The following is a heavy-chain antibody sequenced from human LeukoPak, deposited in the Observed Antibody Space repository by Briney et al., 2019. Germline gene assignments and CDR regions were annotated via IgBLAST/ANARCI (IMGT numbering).Heavy chain of an antibody. J-gene: IGHJ4*02. CDR1: GFKFSNCG. V-gene: IGHV3-33*01. CDR3: AMDRGGIRYLDC. Sequence: GGSLRLSCAASGFKFSNCGMHWVRQAPGKGLEWVAVIWYDGSNKYYTDSVTVRFTVSRDDSKIMLYLQMNNLKFEDTAVYYCAMDRGGIRYLDCWGQGTLLTDSS. CDR2: IWYDGSNK. D-gene: IGHD3-9*01.